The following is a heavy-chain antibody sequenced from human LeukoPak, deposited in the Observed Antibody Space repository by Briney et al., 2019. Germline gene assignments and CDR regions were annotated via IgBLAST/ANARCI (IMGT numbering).Heavy chain of an antibody. Sequence: GGSLRLSCAASGFTYNIYAMSWIRQAPGKGLEWFSTIRGTDGYTYYADSVKGRFTISRDNAKNSLYLQMNSLRAEDTAVYYCARVQDIVVVLAALMLDYWGQGTLVTVSS. CDR3: ARVQDIVVVLAALMLDY. J-gene: IGHJ4*02. V-gene: IGHV3-21*01. CDR1: GFTYNIYA. CDR2: IRGTDGYT. D-gene: IGHD2-2*01.